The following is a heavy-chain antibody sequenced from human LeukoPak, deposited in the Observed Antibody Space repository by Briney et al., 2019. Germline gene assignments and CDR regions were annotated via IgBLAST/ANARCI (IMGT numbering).Heavy chain of an antibody. D-gene: IGHD3-16*02. CDR3: ARGGSEMITFGGVIVASNDY. V-gene: IGHV4-34*01. CDR2: INHSGST. J-gene: IGHJ4*02. CDR1: GGSFSGYY. Sequence: PSETLSLTCAVYGGSFSGYYWSWIRQPPGKGLEWIGEINHSGSTNYNPSLKSRVTISVDTSKNQFSLKLSSVTAADTAVYYCARGGSEMITFGGVIVASNDYWGQGTLVTVSS.